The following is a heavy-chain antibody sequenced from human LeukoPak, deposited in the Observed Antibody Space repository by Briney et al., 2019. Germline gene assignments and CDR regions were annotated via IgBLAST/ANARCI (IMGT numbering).Heavy chain of an antibody. CDR1: GGTFSSYA. Sequence: SVKVSCKASGGTFSSYAISWVRQAPGQGLEWMGGIIPIFGTANYAQKFQGRVTMTRDTTTSTVYMELSSLRSEDTAVYYCARDGYDGEYVRPGPYYYDYMDVWGKGTTVTVSS. V-gene: IGHV1-69*05. CDR2: IIPIFGTA. D-gene: IGHD4-17*01. CDR3: ARDGYDGEYVRPGPYYYDYMDV. J-gene: IGHJ6*03.